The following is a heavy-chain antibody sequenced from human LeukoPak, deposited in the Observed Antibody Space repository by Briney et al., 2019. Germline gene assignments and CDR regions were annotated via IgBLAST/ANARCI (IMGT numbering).Heavy chain of an antibody. Sequence: GGSLRLSCAASGFTFSSYAMGWVRQAPGKGLEWVSGISGSGGSTYYADSVKGRFTISRDNSKNTLYLQMNSLRAEDTAVYYCAKGPWLSDFDYWGQGTLVTVSS. CDR3: AKGPWLSDFDY. D-gene: IGHD5-18*01. J-gene: IGHJ4*02. CDR1: GFTFSSYA. V-gene: IGHV3-23*01. CDR2: ISGSGGST.